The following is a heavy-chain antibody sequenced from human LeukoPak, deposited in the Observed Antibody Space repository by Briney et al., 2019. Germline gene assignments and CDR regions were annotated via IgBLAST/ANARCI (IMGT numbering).Heavy chain of an antibody. CDR3: ARDSGSIDYFDY. Sequence: GGSLRLSCAASGFTFDDYAMHWVRQAPGKGLEWVSGISWNSGSIGYADSVQGRFTISRDNAKNSLYLQMNSLRAEDTALYYCARDSGSIDYFDYWGQGTLVTVSS. CDR1: GFTFDDYA. V-gene: IGHV3-9*01. D-gene: IGHD1-26*01. CDR2: ISWNSGSI. J-gene: IGHJ4*02.